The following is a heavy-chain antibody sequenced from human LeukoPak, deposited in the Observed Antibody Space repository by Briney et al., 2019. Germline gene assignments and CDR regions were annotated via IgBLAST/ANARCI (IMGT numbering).Heavy chain of an antibody. J-gene: IGHJ6*02. CDR3: ARDHGGSRYYYGMDV. CDR1: GGSISSYY. Sequence: SETLSLTCTVSGGSISSYYLSWIRQPPGKGLEWIGYIYYSGSTNYNPSLKSRVTISVDTSKNQFSLKLSSVTAADTAVYYCARDHGGSRYYYGMDVWGQGTTVTVSS. V-gene: IGHV4-59*01. D-gene: IGHD2/OR15-2a*01. CDR2: IYYSGST.